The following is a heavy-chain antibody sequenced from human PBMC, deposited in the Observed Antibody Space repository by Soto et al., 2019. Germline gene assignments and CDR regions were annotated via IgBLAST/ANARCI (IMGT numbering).Heavy chain of an antibody. CDR3: ARDQGLRFLEWFPPELYGMDV. V-gene: IGHV1-2*04. D-gene: IGHD3-3*01. CDR2: VNPNSGGT. J-gene: IGHJ6*02. Sequence: ASVKVSCKASGYTFTGYYMHWVRQAPGQGLEWMGWVNPNSGGTNYAQKFQGWVTMTRDTSISTAYMELSRLRSDDTAVYYCARDQGLRFLEWFPPELYGMDVWGQGTTVTVSS. CDR1: GYTFTGYY.